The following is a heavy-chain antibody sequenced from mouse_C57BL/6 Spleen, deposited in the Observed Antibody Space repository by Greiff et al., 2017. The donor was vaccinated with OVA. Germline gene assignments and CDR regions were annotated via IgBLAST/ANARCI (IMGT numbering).Heavy chain of an antibody. CDR1: GYTFTSYW. V-gene: IGHV1-61*01. Sequence: QVQLKQPGAELVRPGSSVKLSCKASGYTFTSYWMDWVKQRPGQGLEWIGNIYPSDSETHYNQKFKVKATLTVDKSSSTAYMQLSSLTSEDSAVYYCARSSYDYYAMDYWGQGTSVTVSS. J-gene: IGHJ4*01. D-gene: IGHD1-1*01. CDR2: IYPSDSET. CDR3: ARSSYDYYAMDY.